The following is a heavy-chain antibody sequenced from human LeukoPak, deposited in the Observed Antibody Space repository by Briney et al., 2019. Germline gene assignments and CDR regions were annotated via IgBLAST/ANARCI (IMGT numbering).Heavy chain of an antibody. CDR3: ARDRGGSYSAIDY. V-gene: IGHV3-48*04. D-gene: IGHD2-15*01. CDR1: GFTFSSYS. J-gene: IGHJ4*02. CDR2: TSSSSITI. Sequence: GSLRLSCAASGFTFSSYSLNWVRQAPGKGLEWVSFTSSSSITIYYADSVKGRFTISRDNAEKSLYLQMNSLRAEDTAVYYCARDRGGSYSAIDYWGQGTLVTVSS.